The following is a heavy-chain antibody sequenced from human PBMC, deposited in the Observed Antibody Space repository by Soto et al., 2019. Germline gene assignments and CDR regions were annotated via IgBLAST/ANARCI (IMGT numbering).Heavy chain of an antibody. J-gene: IGHJ3*02. V-gene: IGHV1-69*02. CDR1: GGTFNTYS. D-gene: IGHD2-15*01. CDR3: ARAMVVGATGAFDI. Sequence: QVQLVQSGAEVKKPGSSVKVSCQAAGGTFNTYSINWVRQAPGQGLEWMGRIIPIVGIAKYAQKFQGRVAITADKSTSTAYMMEVSGLRPEDTAMYYCARAMVVGATGAFDIGGQGTMVTVSS. CDR2: IIPIVGIA.